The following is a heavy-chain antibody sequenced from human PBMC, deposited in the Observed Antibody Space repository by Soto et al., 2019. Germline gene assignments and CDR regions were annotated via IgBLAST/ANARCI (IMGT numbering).Heavy chain of an antibody. CDR3: AGGLLRGPLDY. CDR1: GGSISSYY. Sequence: SETLSLTCTVSGGSISSYYWSWIRQPPGKGLEWIGYIYYSGSTNYNPSLKSRVTISVDTSKNTLYLQMNNLRVEDTAIYYCAGGLLRGPLDYCGPGTLVTVSS. J-gene: IGHJ4*02. D-gene: IGHD3-16*01. CDR2: IYYSGST. V-gene: IGHV4-59*03.